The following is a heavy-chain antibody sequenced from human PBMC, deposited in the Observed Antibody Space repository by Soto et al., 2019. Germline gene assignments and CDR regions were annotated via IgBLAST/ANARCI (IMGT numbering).Heavy chain of an antibody. V-gene: IGHV4-34*01. J-gene: IGHJ4*02. D-gene: IGHD4-4*01. CDR3: ARGGVTRSSRSLYHFDY. Sequence: ETLSLTCAVYGGSFSGYYWSWIRQPPGKGLEWIGEINHSGSTNYNPSLKSRVTISVDTSKNQFSLKLSSVTAADTAVYYCARGGVTRSSRSLYHFDYWGQGTLVTVSS. CDR1: GGSFSGYY. CDR2: INHSGST.